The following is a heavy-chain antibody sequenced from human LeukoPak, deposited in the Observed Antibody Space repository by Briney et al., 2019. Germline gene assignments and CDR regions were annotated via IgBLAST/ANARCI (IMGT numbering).Heavy chain of an antibody. CDR3: AREGIRGVKRDYYYGMDV. CDR1: GYTFTGYY. Sequence: GASVKVSCKASGYTFTGYYMHWVRQAPGQGLEWMGWINPNSGGTNYAQKFQGWVTMTRDTSISTAYMELSRLRSDDTAVYYCAREGIRGVKRDYYYGMDVWGQGTTVTVSS. J-gene: IGHJ6*02. CDR2: INPNSGGT. V-gene: IGHV1-2*04. D-gene: IGHD3-10*01.